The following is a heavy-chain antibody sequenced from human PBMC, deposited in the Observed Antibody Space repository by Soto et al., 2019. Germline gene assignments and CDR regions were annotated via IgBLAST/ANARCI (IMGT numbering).Heavy chain of an antibody. Sequence: QVQLVQSGAEVKKPGASVKVSCRASGYNFHSYGITRVRQAPGQGLEWLGWISAYNGETHSGQMLQGRVSLTIDISTSTAYMELMSLRSDDTAVYFCARDLEESGDVWTGGGLYWGQGTRVTVSS. CDR2: ISAYNGET. V-gene: IGHV1-18*01. J-gene: IGHJ4*02. CDR1: GYNFHSYG. CDR3: ARDLEESGDVWTGGGLY. D-gene: IGHD3-3*01.